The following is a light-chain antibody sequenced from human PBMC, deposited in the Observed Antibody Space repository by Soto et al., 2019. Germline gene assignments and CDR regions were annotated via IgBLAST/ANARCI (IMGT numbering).Light chain of an antibody. V-gene: IGLV1-51*01. CDR1: SYNIGKNS. CDR3: ATWDLTLSAGVL. CDR2: DDH. J-gene: IGLJ2*01. Sequence: QSVLTQPPSVSAAPGQRVSISCSGGSYNIGKNSVSWYQQLPATAPKLLIYDDHQRPSGIPDRFSASKSGTSATLDITGLQPADEADYYCATWDLTLSAGVLFGGRTQLTVL.